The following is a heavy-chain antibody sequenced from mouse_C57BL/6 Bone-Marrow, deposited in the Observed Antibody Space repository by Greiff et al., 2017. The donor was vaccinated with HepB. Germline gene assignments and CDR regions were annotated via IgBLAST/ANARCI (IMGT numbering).Heavy chain of an antibody. CDR3: AREADYYGSSDYAMDY. Sequence: VQLQQSDAELVKPGTSVKISCKVSGYTFTDHTIHWMKQRPEQGLEWIGYIYPRDGSTKYNEKFKGKATLTADKSSSTAYMQLNSLTSEDSAVYYCAREADYYGSSDYAMDYWGQGTSVTVSS. CDR2: IYPRDGST. CDR1: GYTFTDHT. V-gene: IGHV1-78*01. J-gene: IGHJ4*01. D-gene: IGHD1-1*01.